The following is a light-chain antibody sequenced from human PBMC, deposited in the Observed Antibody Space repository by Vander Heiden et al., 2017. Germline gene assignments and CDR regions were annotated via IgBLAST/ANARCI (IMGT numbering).Light chain of an antibody. Sequence: EIVMTQSPATLSVSPGERATLSCRASQSVTSNLAWYQQKPGQAPRLLIYGASTRATGITARFSGSGSGTEFTLTISSLQSEGFAVYYCQEYNNWALYTFGQGTKLEIK. J-gene: IGKJ2*01. CDR2: GAS. V-gene: IGKV3-15*01. CDR1: QSVTSN. CDR3: QEYNNWALYT.